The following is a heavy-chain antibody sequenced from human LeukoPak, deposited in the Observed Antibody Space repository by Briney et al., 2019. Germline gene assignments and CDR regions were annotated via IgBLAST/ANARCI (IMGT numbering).Heavy chain of an antibody. CDR2: IWYDGSNK. CDR3: AREMYYYDSSGYYFDY. D-gene: IGHD3-22*01. V-gene: IGHV3-33*01. Sequence: GRSLRLSCAASGFTFSSYVMHWVRQAPGKGLEWVAVIWYDGSNKYYADSVKGRFTISRDNSKNTLYLQMNSLRAEDTAVYYCAREMYYYDSSGYYFDYWGQGTLVTVSS. CDR1: GFTFSSYV. J-gene: IGHJ4*02.